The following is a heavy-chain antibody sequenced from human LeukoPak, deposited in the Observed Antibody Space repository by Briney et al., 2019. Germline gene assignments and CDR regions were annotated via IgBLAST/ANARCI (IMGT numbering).Heavy chain of an antibody. V-gene: IGHV1-3*01. D-gene: IGHD3-22*01. CDR2: VNAGNGNT. J-gene: IGHJ4*02. CDR1: GYTFTSYA. Sequence: GASVKVSCKASGYTFTSYAMHWVRQAPGQRLEWMGWVNAGNGNTKYSQKFQGRVTITRDTSASTAYMELSSLRSEDTAVYYCARGRYYYDSSGPDYWGQGTLVTVSS. CDR3: ARGRYYYDSSGPDY.